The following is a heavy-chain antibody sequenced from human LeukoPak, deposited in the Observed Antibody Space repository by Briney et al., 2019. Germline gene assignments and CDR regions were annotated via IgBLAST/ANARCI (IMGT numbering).Heavy chain of an antibody. D-gene: IGHD4-11*01. CDR2: INSDGSST. CDR1: GFTFSGYW. Sequence: GGSLRLSRAASGFTFSGYWMHWVRQAPGKGLVWVSRINSDGSSTSYADSVKGRFTISRDNAKNTLYLQMNSLRAEDTAVYYCAKDKDDYSNYFDYWGQGTLVTVSS. J-gene: IGHJ4*02. V-gene: IGHV3-74*01. CDR3: AKDKDDYSNYFDY.